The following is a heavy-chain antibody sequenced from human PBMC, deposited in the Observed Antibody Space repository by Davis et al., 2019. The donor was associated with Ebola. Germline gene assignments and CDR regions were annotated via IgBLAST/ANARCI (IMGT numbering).Heavy chain of an antibody. D-gene: IGHD3/OR15-3a*01. Sequence: AASVKVSCKASGYTFTSYAITWVRQAPGQGLEWMASISAYNVHTNFAQKFQGRVTVTTDTSTTTAYMELKSLTSDDTAVYYCARDQDFRVDYWGQGTLVTVSS. CDR2: ISAYNVHT. J-gene: IGHJ4*02. V-gene: IGHV1-18*01. CDR3: ARDQDFRVDY. CDR1: GYTFTSYA.